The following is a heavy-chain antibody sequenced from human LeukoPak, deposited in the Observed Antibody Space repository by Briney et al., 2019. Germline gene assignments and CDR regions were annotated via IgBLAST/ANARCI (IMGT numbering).Heavy chain of an antibody. CDR1: GGPFRGFF. J-gene: IGHJ5*02. Sequence: SETLSLTCAVYGGPFRGFFWSWIRQAPGKGLEWIGYIYYSGSTYYNPSLKSRVTISVDTSKNQFSLNLSSLTAADTAVYYCARYLPTHTIFGVGWFDPWGQGTLVTVSS. V-gene: IGHV4-34*09. CDR3: ARYLPTHTIFGVGWFDP. D-gene: IGHD3-3*01. CDR2: IYYSGST.